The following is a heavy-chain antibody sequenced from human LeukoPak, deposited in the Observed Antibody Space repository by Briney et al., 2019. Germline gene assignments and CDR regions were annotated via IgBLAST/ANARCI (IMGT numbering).Heavy chain of an antibody. Sequence: PSETLSLTCTVSGGSMSNYYWAWIRQPAGKGLEWIGRVYSSGSTNYNPSLKSRVTMSVLTSKSQFSLRLNSVPAADSAVYFCAREVMTASPHFDYWGQGTLVTLYS. CDR1: GGSMSNYY. D-gene: IGHD2-21*01. V-gene: IGHV4-4*07. CDR3: AREVMTASPHFDY. CDR2: VYSSGST. J-gene: IGHJ4*02.